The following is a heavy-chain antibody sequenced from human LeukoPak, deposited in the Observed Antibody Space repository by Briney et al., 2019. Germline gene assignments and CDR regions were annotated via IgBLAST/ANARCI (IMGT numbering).Heavy chain of an antibody. CDR1: GYTFIGYD. Sequence: ASVKVSCKASGYTFIGYDINWMRQASGQGLEWMGWMNPNSGNTGYAQKFQGRVTMTTDTSISTAYMELSSLRSEDTAVYYCGRVSISATGTKVNFDYWGQGTLVTVSS. D-gene: IGHD6-13*01. V-gene: IGHV1-8*01. CDR2: MNPNSGNT. J-gene: IGHJ4*02. CDR3: GRVSISATGTKVNFDY.